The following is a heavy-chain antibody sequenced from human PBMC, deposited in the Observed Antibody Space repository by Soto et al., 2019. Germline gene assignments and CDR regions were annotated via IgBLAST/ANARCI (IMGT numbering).Heavy chain of an antibody. Sequence: EVQLVESGGGLVQPGGSLRLSCAASGFTVSSKYMSWVRQAPGKGLEWVSLIQNVGPTYYADSVKGRFTISRDTSENTVHLQMDSLRAEYTAVYYCARDDVLCDGGRCYGVPLDVSGKGTTVTVSS. CDR1: GFTVSSKY. CDR3: ARDDVLCDGGRCYGVPLDV. CDR2: IQNVGPT. D-gene: IGHD2-15*01. V-gene: IGHV3-66*01. J-gene: IGHJ6*04.